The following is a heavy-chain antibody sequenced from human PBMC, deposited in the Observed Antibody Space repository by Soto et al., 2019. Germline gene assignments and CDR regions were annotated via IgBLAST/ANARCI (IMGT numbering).Heavy chain of an antibody. J-gene: IGHJ6*02. V-gene: IGHV3-21*01. CDR3: ARETTGYSSGWYFVYYGMDV. Sequence: GGSLRLSCAASGFTFSSYSMNWVRQAPGKGLEWVSSISSSSSYIYYADSVKGRFTISRDNAKNSLYLQMNSLRAEDTAVYYCARETTGYSSGWYFVYYGMDVWGQGTTVTVSS. D-gene: IGHD6-19*01. CDR1: GFTFSSYS. CDR2: ISSSSSYI.